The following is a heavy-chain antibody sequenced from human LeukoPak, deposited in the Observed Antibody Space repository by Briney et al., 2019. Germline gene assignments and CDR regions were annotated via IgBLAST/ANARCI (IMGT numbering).Heavy chain of an antibody. CDR2: ITSNGDST. V-gene: IGHV3-64*01. D-gene: IGHD6-19*01. J-gene: IGHJ4*02. Sequence: GPLRLPCAASEFTFISYVMHWVRQAPGKGLEYVSLITSNGDSTFYANSGKGRFTISRDNSKNTLYLHMDSLRVEDMAVYYCARAYGSGWAPGGYWGQGTLVTVSS. CDR1: EFTFISYV. CDR3: ARAYGSGWAPGGY.